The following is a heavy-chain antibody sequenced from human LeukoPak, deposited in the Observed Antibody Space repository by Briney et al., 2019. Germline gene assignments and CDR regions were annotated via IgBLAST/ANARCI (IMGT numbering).Heavy chain of an antibody. CDR1: GFSLSTSGVG. CDR3: AHRQYSSTYDY. J-gene: IGHJ4*02. D-gene: IGHD6-13*01. V-gene: IGHV2-5*02. Sequence: SGPTLVKPTQTLTLTCTLSGFSLSTSGVGVGWIRQPPGKALEWLAVIYWDDDKRYSPSLKSRLTITKDPSKDQVVLTMTDMDPVDTATYFCAHRQYSSTYDYWGQGSLVTVSS. CDR2: IYWDDDK.